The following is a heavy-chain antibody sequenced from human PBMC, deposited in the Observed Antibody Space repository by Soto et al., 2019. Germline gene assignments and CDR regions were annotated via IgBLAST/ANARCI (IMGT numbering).Heavy chain of an antibody. Sequence: SETLSLTCTVSGGSVSSGSYYWSWIRQPPGKGLEWIGYIYYSGSTNYNPSLKSRVTISVDTSKNQFSLKLSSVTAADTAVYYCAREVNGYSDNFDYWGQGTLVTVSS. V-gene: IGHV4-61*01. D-gene: IGHD6-25*01. CDR3: AREVNGYSDNFDY. J-gene: IGHJ4*02. CDR2: IYYSGST. CDR1: GGSVSSGSYY.